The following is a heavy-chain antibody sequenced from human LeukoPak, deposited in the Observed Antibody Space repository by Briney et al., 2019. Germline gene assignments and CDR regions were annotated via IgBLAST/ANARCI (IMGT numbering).Heavy chain of an antibody. V-gene: IGHV5-51*01. CDR2: IYPGDSDT. J-gene: IGHJ4*02. CDR1: GYSFTTNW. Sequence: GESLKISCKGSGYSFTTNWIGWGRQMPGKGLEWMGIIYPGDSDTRYSPSFQGQVTISVDKSISTAYLQWSSLKASDTAMYYCARRSYDSSVYYRYMYYFDYWGQGTLVTVSS. D-gene: IGHD3-22*01. CDR3: ARRSYDSSVYYRYMYYFDY.